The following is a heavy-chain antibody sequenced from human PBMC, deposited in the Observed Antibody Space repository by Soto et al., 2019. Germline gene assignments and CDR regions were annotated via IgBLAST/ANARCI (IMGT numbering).Heavy chain of an antibody. CDR2: IKYDGSST. D-gene: IGHD2-15*01. CDR3: ARGIKNYYGSDV. Sequence: EVQLVESGGGLVQPGGSLRLSCAASGFTFSSYWMHWVRQAPGKGLVWVSRIKYDGSSTSYVDSVKGRATISRDNAENTVNLQMNSLTAEDTAVYYCARGIKNYYGSDVWGQGTTVTVSS. V-gene: IGHV3-74*01. J-gene: IGHJ6*02. CDR1: GFTFSSYW.